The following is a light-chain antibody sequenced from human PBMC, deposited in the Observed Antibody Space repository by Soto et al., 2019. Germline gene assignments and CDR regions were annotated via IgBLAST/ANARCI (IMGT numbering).Light chain of an antibody. CDR2: ATS. Sequence: EIVLTQSPGTLSLSPGETATLSCRASQSGGSYLAWYQQQPGQDPRLLIYATSSRADGIPDRFSGSGSGTDFTITISTLEPEDFAVYYCQQYNRSPRTFGQGTKLEIK. J-gene: IGKJ2*01. CDR3: QQYNRSPRT. V-gene: IGKV3-20*01. CDR1: QSGGSY.